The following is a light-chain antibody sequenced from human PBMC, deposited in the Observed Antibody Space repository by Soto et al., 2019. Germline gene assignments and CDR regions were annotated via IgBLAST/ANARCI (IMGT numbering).Light chain of an antibody. CDR3: QQLKSYPQT. CDR2: AAS. Sequence: IRMPQSPSSLSASTGDRVTITCRASQGISSYLAWYQQKPWKAPKLLMYAASTLQSGVPSRFSGSGSGTEFTLTISSLQPEDFATYYCQQLKSYPQTFGQGTKVDIK. CDR1: QGISSY. V-gene: IGKV1-8*01. J-gene: IGKJ1*01.